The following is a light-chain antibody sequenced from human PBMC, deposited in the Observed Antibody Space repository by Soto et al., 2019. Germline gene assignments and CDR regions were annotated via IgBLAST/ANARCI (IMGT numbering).Light chain of an antibody. CDR1: HNINTY. V-gene: IGKV1-39*01. CDR2: AAS. CDR3: QQTYDTYT. Sequence: DVQMTQSPSSVSASVGDKVTITCRAGHNINTYLNWYQQKPGKAPKVLIYAASSLQSGIPSRFSGSGSGTDFTLTISSLQPEYSATYFCQQTYDTYTFGQGTKLEI. J-gene: IGKJ2*01.